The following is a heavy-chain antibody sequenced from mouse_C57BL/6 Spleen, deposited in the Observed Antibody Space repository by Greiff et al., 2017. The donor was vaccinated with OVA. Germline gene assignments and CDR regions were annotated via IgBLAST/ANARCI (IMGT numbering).Heavy chain of an antibody. Sequence: QVQLQQPGAELVKPGASVKLSCKASGYTFTSYWMQWVKQRPGQGLEWIGEIDPSDSYTNYNQKFKGKATLTVDTSSSTAYMQRSSLTSEDSAVYYCARHGSSFLDYWGQGTTLTVSS. V-gene: IGHV1-50*01. D-gene: IGHD1-1*01. CDR3: ARHGSSFLDY. CDR2: IDPSDSYT. J-gene: IGHJ2*01. CDR1: GYTFTSYW.